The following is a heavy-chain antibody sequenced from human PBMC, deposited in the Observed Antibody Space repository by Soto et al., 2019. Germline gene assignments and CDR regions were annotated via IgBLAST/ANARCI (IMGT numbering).Heavy chain of an antibody. CDR3: ADSWLPTSY. CDR1: GLSFSHYW. J-gene: IGHJ4*02. CDR2: ISPDGRTT. V-gene: IGHV3-74*01. Sequence: PGGSLRHSCAASGLSFSHYWMHWVRQAPGKGLVWVSRISPDGRTTTYADSVRGRFTISRDNAKSTLYLQMNSLTVEDGAVYYCADSWLPTSYWGPATLVTVSS. D-gene: IGHD3-10*01.